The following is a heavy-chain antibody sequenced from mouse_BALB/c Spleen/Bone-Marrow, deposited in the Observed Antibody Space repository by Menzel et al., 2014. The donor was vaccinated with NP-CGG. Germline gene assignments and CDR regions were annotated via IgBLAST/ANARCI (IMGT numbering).Heavy chain of an antibody. J-gene: IGHJ2*02. CDR2: SDPETGGT. Sequence: QVQLQQSGAELVRPGASVTLSCKASGYTFTDYELHWVKQTPVHGLEWIGASDPETGGTAYNQKFKGKATLTADKSSSTAYIELRIRTFGAFAVYYCTRGGNCSTAVVAGFCCWGPGTSLTLSS. CDR3: TRGGNCSTAVVAGFCC. V-gene: IGHV1-15*01. CDR1: GYTFTDYE. D-gene: IGHD1-1*01.